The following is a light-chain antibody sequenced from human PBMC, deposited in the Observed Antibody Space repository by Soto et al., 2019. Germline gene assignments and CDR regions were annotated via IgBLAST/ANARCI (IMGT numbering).Light chain of an antibody. Sequence: QSVLTKAASWSGSPGQSITISCTGTSSDVGSYNLVSWYQHHPGKAPKLMIYDVAKRPSGVSDRFSGSKSGNTASLTISGLQAEDEADYYCCSYAGTTTYYVFGTGTKVTVL. CDR1: SSDVGSYNL. J-gene: IGLJ1*01. V-gene: IGLV2-23*02. CDR2: DVA. CDR3: CSYAGTTTYYV.